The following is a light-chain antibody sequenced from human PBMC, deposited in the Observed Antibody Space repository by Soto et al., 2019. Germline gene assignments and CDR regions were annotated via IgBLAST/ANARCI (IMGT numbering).Light chain of an antibody. CDR2: DAS. J-gene: IGKJ1*01. Sequence: EVVMTQSPATLSVSPGERATLSCRASQSVSSDLAWYQQKPGLAPRLLIYDASNRATGIPDRFSGSGSGTDFTLTISRLEPEDSAVYYCQQYGSSRTFGQGTKVDIK. CDR3: QQYGSSRT. V-gene: IGKV3D-20*01. CDR1: QSVSSD.